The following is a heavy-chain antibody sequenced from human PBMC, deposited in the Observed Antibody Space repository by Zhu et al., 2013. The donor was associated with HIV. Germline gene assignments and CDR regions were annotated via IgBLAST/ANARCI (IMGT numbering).Heavy chain of an antibody. D-gene: IGHD3-9*01. Sequence: QVQLVQSGAEVKKPGSSVKVSCKASGYMFTSYGISWVRQAPGQGLEWMGWISVYNGNTNNVQKFQGRFTMTTDRSTSTAYMELRSLRSEDTAVYYCARDRYYDIPLGYWGQGTLVTVSS. J-gene: IGHJ4*02. CDR3: ARDRYYDIPLGY. CDR1: GYMFTSYG. CDR2: ISVYNGNT. V-gene: IGHV1-18*01.